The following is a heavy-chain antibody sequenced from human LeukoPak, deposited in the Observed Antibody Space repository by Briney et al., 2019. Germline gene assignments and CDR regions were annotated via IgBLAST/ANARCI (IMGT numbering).Heavy chain of an antibody. D-gene: IGHD2-21*02. V-gene: IGHV4-34*01. J-gene: IGHJ4*02. CDR2: INHSGST. Sequence: SETLSLTCAVYGGSFSGYYWSWIRQPPGKGLEWIGEINHSGSTNYNPSLKSRVTISVDTSKNQFSLKLSSVTAADTAVYYCASQRVTALDWGQGTLVTVSS. CDR1: GGSFSGYY. CDR3: ASQRVTALD.